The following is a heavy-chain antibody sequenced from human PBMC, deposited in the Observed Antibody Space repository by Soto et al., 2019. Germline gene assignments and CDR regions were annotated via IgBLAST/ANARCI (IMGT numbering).Heavy chain of an antibody. D-gene: IGHD5-12*01. V-gene: IGHV1-2*02. CDR2: INPNSGDT. J-gene: IGHJ4*02. Sequence: GASVKVSCKASEYTFTVYHMHWVRQAPGRGLEWMGRINPNSGDTNFAQTFQGRVAMTRDTSISTAYMELSRLTSDDTAVYYCAREGSGYNFWGQGTQVTVSS. CDR3: AREGSGYNF. CDR1: EYTFTVYH.